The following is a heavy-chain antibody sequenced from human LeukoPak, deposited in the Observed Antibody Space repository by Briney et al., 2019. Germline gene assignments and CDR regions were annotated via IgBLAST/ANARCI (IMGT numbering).Heavy chain of an antibody. CDR2: IYHSGNT. Sequence: SETLSLTCAVYGGSFSGYYWSWIRQPPGKGLEWIGEIYHSGNTNYNPSLKSRVTILEDKSKNQFSLKLSSVTAADTAVYYCARGSGYGSGSYPNNFDYWGQGTLVTVSS. CDR3: ARGSGYGSGSYPNNFDY. CDR1: GGSFSGYY. V-gene: IGHV4-34*01. D-gene: IGHD3-10*01. J-gene: IGHJ4*02.